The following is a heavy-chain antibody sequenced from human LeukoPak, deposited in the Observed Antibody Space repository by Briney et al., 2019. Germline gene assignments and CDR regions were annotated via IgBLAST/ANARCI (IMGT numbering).Heavy chain of an antibody. J-gene: IGHJ6*03. V-gene: IGHV4-4*07. CDR3: VRDFGYCSGGSCYSSGYYYYYMDV. CDR2: IYTSGST. CDR1: GGSISSYY. Sequence: SETPSLTCTVSGGSISSYYWSWMRQPAPKGLEWIGRIYTSGSTNYNPSLKSRVTISVDKSKNQYSLKLSSVAAADTAVYYCVRDFGYCSGGSCYSSGYYYYYMDVWGKGTTVTVSS. D-gene: IGHD2-15*01.